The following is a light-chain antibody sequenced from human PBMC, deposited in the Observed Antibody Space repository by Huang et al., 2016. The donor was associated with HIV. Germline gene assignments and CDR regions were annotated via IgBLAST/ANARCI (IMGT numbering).Light chain of an antibody. CDR2: GAS. V-gene: IGKV1-33*01. J-gene: IGKJ2*01. Sequence: DIQMTQSPSSLSASVGDRVTITCQASQDIRNYLNWYQQKPGKAPTLLIYGASNLETGVPSRFSGSGSVTDFTFTISSLQSEDIATYFCQQYDNLYTFGQGTRLEIK. CDR1: QDIRNY. CDR3: QQYDNLYT.